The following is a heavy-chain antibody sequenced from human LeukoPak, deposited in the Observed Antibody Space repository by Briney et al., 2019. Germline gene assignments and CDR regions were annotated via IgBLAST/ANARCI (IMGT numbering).Heavy chain of an antibody. CDR2: MDPNSGNT. CDR3: ARARAGIAAAGKTNEVRVNYYYYMDV. CDR1: GYTFTSYD. Sequence: ASVKVSCKASGYTFTSYDINWVRQATGQGLEWMGWMDPNSGNTGYAQKFQGRVTITRNTSISTAYMELSSLRSEDTAVYYCARARAGIAAAGKTNEVRVNYYYYMDVWGKGTTVTISS. J-gene: IGHJ6*03. V-gene: IGHV1-8*03. D-gene: IGHD6-13*01.